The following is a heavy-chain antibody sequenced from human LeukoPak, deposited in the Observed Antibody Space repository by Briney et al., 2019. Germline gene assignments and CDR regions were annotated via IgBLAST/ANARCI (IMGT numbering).Heavy chain of an antibody. CDR2: IYYSGRT. CDR1: GGSISSSNYY. Sequence: PSETLSLTCTVSGGSISSSNYYWGWIRQPPGKGLECIGSIYYSGRTYYNPSFKGQVTISVNTSKNQFSLKLSSVTAADTAVYYCARIAYSSSTDYWGQGTLVTVSS. D-gene: IGHD6-6*01. V-gene: IGHV4-39*07. J-gene: IGHJ4*02. CDR3: ARIAYSSSTDY.